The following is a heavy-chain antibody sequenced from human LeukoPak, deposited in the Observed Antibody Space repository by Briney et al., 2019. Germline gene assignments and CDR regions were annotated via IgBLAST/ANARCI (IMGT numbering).Heavy chain of an antibody. CDR2: IYYSGSN. J-gene: IGHJ4*02. CDR3: ARGVLTGYYPIDY. D-gene: IGHD3-9*01. V-gene: IGHV4-59*01. CDR1: GGSISRYY. Sequence: QLQESGPGLGKPSETLSLTCTVSGGSISRYYWSWIRQPPGKGLEWIGYIYYSGSNNYNPSLKSRVTISVDTSKNQFSLKLSSVTAADTAVYYCARGVLTGYYPIDYWGQGTLVTVSS.